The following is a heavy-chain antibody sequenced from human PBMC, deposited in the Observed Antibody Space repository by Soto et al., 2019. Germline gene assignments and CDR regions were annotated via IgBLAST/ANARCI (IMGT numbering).Heavy chain of an antibody. D-gene: IGHD3-22*01. CDR3: ARDLKVRGYYYDSSGYLEDDAFDI. J-gene: IGHJ3*02. V-gene: IGHV1-69*13. Sequence: GASVKVSCKASGGTFSIYTISWVRQAPGQRLEWMGRIITIFGTATYAQKFQGRVTITADESTSTAYMELSSLRSEDTAVYYCARDLKVRGYYYDSSGYLEDDAFDIWGQGTMVTVSS. CDR1: GGTFSIYT. CDR2: IITIFGTA.